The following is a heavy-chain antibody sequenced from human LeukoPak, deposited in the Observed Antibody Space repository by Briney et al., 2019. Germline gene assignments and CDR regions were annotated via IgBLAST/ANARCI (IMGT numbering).Heavy chain of an antibody. CDR2: ISSGSTII. CDR3: ARDRAIFGVTPDAFDI. CDR1: GFTFSSHS. V-gene: IGHV3-48*01. J-gene: IGHJ3*02. D-gene: IGHD3-3*01. Sequence: GGSLRLSCAASGFTFSSHSMNWVRQAPGKGLEWVSYISSGSTIIHYADSVKGRFTISRDDAKNSLYLQMNSLRAEDTAVYYCARDRAIFGVTPDAFDIWGQGTVVTVSS.